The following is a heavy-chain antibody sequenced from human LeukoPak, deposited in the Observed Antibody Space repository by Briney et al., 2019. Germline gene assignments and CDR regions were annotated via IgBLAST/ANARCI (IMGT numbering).Heavy chain of an antibody. CDR2: ISGGTT. J-gene: IGHJ4*02. CDR1: GFTFGDYL. CDR3: SRGSGWLSVY. V-gene: IGHV3-49*03. Sequence: GGSLRLSCTASGFTFGDYLMSWFRQAPGKGLEWIGFISGGTTEYAASVKGRVPISRDESTSIAYLQMNSLKTEDTAVYYCSRGSGWLSVYWGQGNLVTVSS. D-gene: IGHD6-19*01.